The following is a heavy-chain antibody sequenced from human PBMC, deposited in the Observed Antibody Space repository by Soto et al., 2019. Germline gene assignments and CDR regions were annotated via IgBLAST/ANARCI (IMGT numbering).Heavy chain of an antibody. V-gene: IGHV4-39*07. D-gene: IGHD2-2*01. CDR2: IYYSGST. CDR1: GGSISSSSYY. CDR3: ARGVRGGYCISTSCYGNWFDP. Sequence: PSETLSLTCTVSGGSISSSSYYWGWIRQPPGKGLEWIGSIYYSGSTYYNPSLKSRVTISVDTSKNQFSLKLSSVTAADTAVYYCARGVRGGYCISTSCYGNWFDPWGQGTLVTVS. J-gene: IGHJ5*02.